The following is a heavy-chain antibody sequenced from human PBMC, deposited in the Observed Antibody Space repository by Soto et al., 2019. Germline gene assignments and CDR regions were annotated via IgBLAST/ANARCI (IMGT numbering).Heavy chain of an antibody. V-gene: IGHV1-69*13. CDR3: ARLSRPNYYDTSGFFKDNWFDP. D-gene: IGHD3-22*01. CDR2: IIPIVETP. Sequence: SVKVSFKASGGTFNSYDINWVRQAPGQGLEWMGGIIPIVETPKYAQKFQGRVTITADESTNTVYMELSSLRSEDTAMYYCARLSRPNYYDTSGFFKDNWFDPWGQGTLVTVSS. CDR1: GGTFNSYD. J-gene: IGHJ5*02.